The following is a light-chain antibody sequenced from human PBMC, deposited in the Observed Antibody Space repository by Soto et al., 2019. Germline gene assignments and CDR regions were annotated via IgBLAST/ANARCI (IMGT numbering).Light chain of an antibody. CDR3: QHYGSSPREVT. Sequence: EIVLTQSADTLSLSPGERATLSCRASQSVSSSHLAWYQQRLGQAPRLLIYRASSRATGIPDRFSGSGSGTDFTLTISRLEPEDSAVYYCQHYGSSPREVTFGQGPSWRS. V-gene: IGKV3-20*01. J-gene: IGKJ2*01. CDR2: RAS. CDR1: QSVSSSH.